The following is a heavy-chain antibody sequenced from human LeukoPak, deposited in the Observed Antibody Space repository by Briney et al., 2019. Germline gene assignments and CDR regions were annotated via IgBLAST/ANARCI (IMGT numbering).Heavy chain of an antibody. Sequence: PSETLSLTCTVSGGSISGSSYYWGWIRQPPGKGLEWIGSIYYSGSTYYNPSLKSRVTISVDTSKNQFSLKLNSVAATDTAVYYCARVYGGYFHYFDYWGQGTLVTVSS. CDR3: ARVYGGYFHYFDY. V-gene: IGHV4-39*02. J-gene: IGHJ4*02. D-gene: IGHD5-12*01. CDR2: IYYSGST. CDR1: GGSISGSSYY.